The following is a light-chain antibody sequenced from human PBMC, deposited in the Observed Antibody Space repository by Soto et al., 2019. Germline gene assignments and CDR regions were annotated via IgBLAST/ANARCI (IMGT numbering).Light chain of an antibody. Sequence: QSVLTQPASVSGSPGQSITISCTGSSNDVGGYNYVSWYQQHPGKAPKLMIYEGNKRPSGVSNRFSASKSGNTASLTISGLQAEDEADYYCCAYAGSNTLVFGGGTKVTVL. J-gene: IGLJ2*01. CDR1: SNDVGGYNY. CDR2: EGN. CDR3: CAYAGSNTLV. V-gene: IGLV2-23*01.